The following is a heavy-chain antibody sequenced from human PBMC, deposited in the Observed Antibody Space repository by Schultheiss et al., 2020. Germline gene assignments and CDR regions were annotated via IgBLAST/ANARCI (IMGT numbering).Heavy chain of an antibody. CDR2: IYHSGST. V-gene: IGHV4-38-2*01. J-gene: IGHJ4*02. CDR3: ARADYGDYANVLYYFDY. CDR1: GYSISSGYY. Sequence: SQTLSLTCAVSGYSISSGYYWGWIRQPPGKGLEWIGSIYHSGSTYYNPSLKSRVTISVDTSKNQFSLQLNSVTPEDTAVYYCARADYGDYANVLYYFDYWGQGTLVIVSA. D-gene: IGHD4-17*01.